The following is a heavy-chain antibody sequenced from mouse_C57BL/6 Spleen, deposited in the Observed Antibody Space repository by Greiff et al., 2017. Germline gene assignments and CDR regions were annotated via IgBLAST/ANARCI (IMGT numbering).Heavy chain of an antibody. CDR1: GYSITSGYY. V-gene: IGHV3-6*01. J-gene: IGHJ3*01. Sequence: EVQLQESGPGLVKPSQSLSLTCSVTGYSITSGYYWNWIRQFPGNKLEWMGYISYDGSNNYNPSLKNRISITRDTSKNQFFLKLNSVTTEEPATYYCARRGRREGFAYWGQGTLVTVSA. CDR3: ARRGRREGFAY. CDR2: ISYDGSN.